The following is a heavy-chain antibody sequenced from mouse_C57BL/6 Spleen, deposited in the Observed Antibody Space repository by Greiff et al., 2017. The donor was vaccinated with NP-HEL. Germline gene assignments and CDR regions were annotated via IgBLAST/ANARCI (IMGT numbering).Heavy chain of an antibody. V-gene: IGHV1-64*01. CDR1: GYTFTSYW. D-gene: IGHD3-1*01. Sequence: VQLQQSGAELVKPGASVKLSCKASGYTFTSYWMHWVKQRPGQGLEWIGMIHPNSGSTNYNEKFKSKATLTVDKSSSTAYLQLSSLTSEDSAVYYWARAGGRGNAMDYWGQGTSVTVSS. CDR3: ARAGGRGNAMDY. J-gene: IGHJ4*01. CDR2: IHPNSGST.